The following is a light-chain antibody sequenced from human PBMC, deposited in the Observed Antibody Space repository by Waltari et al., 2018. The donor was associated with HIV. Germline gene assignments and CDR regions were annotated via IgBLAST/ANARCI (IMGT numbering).Light chain of an antibody. CDR3: QQGYSPPYT. CDR1: QSIATY. V-gene: IGKV1-39*01. Sequence: DIQMTQSPSSLSASVGDRVTITCRASQSIATYLNWYQQKPGKAPKLLISGASSLQSGVPSRFSGSGGGTDFTLTISSLQPEEIATYFCQQGYSPPYTFGQGTKLEIK. J-gene: IGKJ2*01. CDR2: GAS.